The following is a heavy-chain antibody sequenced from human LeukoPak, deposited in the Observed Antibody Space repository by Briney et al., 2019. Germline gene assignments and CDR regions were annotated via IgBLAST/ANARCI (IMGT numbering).Heavy chain of an antibody. CDR3: ARGPVGRYFDWSLFY. CDR2: ISGSGGST. Sequence: PGGSLRLSCAASGVTFSSYGMSWVRQAPGKGLEWVSAISGSGGSTYYADSVKGRFTISRDNSKNTLYLQMNSLRAEDTAVYYCARGPVGRYFDWSLFYWGQGTLVTVSS. V-gene: IGHV3-23*01. J-gene: IGHJ4*02. D-gene: IGHD3-9*01. CDR1: GVTFSSYG.